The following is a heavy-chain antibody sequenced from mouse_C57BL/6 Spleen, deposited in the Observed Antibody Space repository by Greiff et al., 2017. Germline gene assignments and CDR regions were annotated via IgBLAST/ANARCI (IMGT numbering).Heavy chain of an antibody. J-gene: IGHJ2*01. D-gene: IGHD1-1*01. CDR1: GYSITSGYY. Sequence: EVQLQESGPGLVKPSQSLSLTCSVTGYSITSGYYWNWIRQFPGNKLEWMGYISYDGSNNYKPSLKNRISITRDTSRNQFFLKLSSVTTEDTATYYCAREGPTIVAHYFDYWGQGTTLTVSS. CDR2: ISYDGSN. V-gene: IGHV3-6*01. CDR3: AREGPTIVAHYFDY.